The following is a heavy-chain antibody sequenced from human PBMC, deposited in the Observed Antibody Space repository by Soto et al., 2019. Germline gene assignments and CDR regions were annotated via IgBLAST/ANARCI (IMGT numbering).Heavy chain of an antibody. CDR3: ARDDLYRGPFDD. J-gene: IGHJ4*02. V-gene: IGHV3-7*01. D-gene: IGHD4-4*01. CDR1: GFSFSYYW. CDR2: VSSDGRDK. Sequence: EVQLEESGGGLVQPGGSLRLSCAASGFSFSYYWMSWVRQAPGKGPEWVAIVSSDGRDKTYAESVKGRFTISRDNAENSLFLQMNRLRADDTAVYYCARDDLYRGPFDDWGQGALVPVS.